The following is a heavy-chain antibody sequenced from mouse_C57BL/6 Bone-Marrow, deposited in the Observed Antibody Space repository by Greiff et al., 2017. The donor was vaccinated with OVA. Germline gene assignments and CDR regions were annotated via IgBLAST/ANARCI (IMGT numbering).Heavy chain of an antibody. CDR1: GFTFNTYA. Sequence: EVMLVESGGGLVQPQGSLKLSCAASGFTFNTYAMHWVRQAPGKGLEWVARIRSKSSNYATYYADSVKDRFTISRDDSQSMLYLQMNNLKTEDTAMYYCVRDYYGSSYEWYFDVWGTGTTVTVSS. V-gene: IGHV10-3*01. J-gene: IGHJ1*03. CDR3: VRDYYGSSYEWYFDV. CDR2: IRSKSSNYAT. D-gene: IGHD1-1*01.